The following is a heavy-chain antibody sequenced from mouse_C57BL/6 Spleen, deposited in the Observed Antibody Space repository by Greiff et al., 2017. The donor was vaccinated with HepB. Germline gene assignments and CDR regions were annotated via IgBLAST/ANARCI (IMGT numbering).Heavy chain of an antibody. D-gene: IGHD1-1*01. CDR2: INPNNGGT. V-gene: IGHV1-18*01. CDR1: GYTFTDYN. Sequence: VQLQQSGPELVKPGASVKIPCKASGYTFTDYNMDWVKQSHGKSLEWIGDINPNNGGTIYNQKFKGKATLTVDKSSSTAYMELRSLTSEDTAVYYCARRGGYYGSSSWYFEVWGTGTTVTVSS. CDR3: ARRGGYYGSSSWYFEV. J-gene: IGHJ1*03.